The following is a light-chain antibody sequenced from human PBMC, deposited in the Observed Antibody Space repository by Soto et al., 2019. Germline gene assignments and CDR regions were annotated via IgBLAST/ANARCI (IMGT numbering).Light chain of an antibody. CDR2: GAS. Sequence: EIVLTQSPGTLSLSPGERTTLSCRASQSVSSSYLAWYQQKPGQAPRLLLYGASRRATGIPDRFSGSGSGTDFTVTISRLEPENFSVYYCQQYGSSRWTFGQGTNVVLK. CDR3: QQYGSSRWT. J-gene: IGKJ1*01. CDR1: QSVSSSY. V-gene: IGKV3-20*01.